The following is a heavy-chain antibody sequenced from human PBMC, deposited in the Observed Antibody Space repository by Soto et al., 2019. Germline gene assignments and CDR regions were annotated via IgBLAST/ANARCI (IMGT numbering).Heavy chain of an antibody. CDR2: IKEDGSEK. Sequence: QLVESGGDLVQPGGSLRLSCVASGFNFIWLNWVRHTPGHGLEWVATIKEDGSEKYYVDSVTGRFTISRDKVENSMFLQMNSLRGEDTAVYYCARTRVGSYSFDLWGQGTIVTVSS. D-gene: IGHD1-26*01. V-gene: IGHV3-7*03. J-gene: IGHJ3*01. CDR1: GFNFIW. CDR3: ARTRVGSYSFDL.